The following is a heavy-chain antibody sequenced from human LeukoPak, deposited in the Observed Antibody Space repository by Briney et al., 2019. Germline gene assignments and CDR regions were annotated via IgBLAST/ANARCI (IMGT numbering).Heavy chain of an antibody. Sequence: PSETLSLTCTVSGGSISSGGYYWSWIRQHPGKGLEWIGYIYYSGSTYYNPSLKSRVTISVDTSKNQFSLKLSSVTAADTAVYYCARGTSIPLRFFDYWGQGTLVTVSS. D-gene: IGHD2-21*01. CDR3: ARGTSIPLRFFDY. CDR2: IYYSGST. J-gene: IGHJ4*02. V-gene: IGHV4-31*03. CDR1: GGSISSGGYY.